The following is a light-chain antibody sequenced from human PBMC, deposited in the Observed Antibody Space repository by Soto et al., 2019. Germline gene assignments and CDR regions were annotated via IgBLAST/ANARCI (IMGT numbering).Light chain of an antibody. CDR2: SNN. Sequence: QSALTQPPSLSGTPGQRVTISCSGSSSNIGGNTVHWYQHLPGTAPKLLMHSNNLRPSGVPERISGSKSGTSASLAISGLRSEDEAVYYCASWDDRLGAVIFGGGTKLTVL. V-gene: IGLV1-47*02. J-gene: IGLJ2*01. CDR3: ASWDDRLGAVI. CDR1: SSNIGGNT.